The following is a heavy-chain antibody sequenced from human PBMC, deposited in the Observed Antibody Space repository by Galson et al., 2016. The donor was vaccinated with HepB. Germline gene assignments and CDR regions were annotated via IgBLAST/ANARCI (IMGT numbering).Heavy chain of an antibody. J-gene: IGHJ3*02. D-gene: IGHD2-21*01. CDR2: IDPSDSYT. Sequence: QSGAEVKKPGESLRMSCKGSGYSFTNFYINWVRQVPGKGLEWMGRIDPSDSYTKYSPSFQGHVTISVDKSIYTAYLQWSSLRASDTAIYYCARHPIPRVGISAFDIWGQGTTVTVSP. V-gene: IGHV5-10-1*01. CDR3: ARHPIPRVGISAFDI. CDR1: GYSFTNFY.